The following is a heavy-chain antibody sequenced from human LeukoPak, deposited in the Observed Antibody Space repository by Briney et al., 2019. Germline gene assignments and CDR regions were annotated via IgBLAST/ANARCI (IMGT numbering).Heavy chain of an antibody. CDR2: ISYIVNTI. CDR3: ARAFLATTVTPIDS. J-gene: IGHJ4*02. V-gene: IGHV3-11*04. CDR1: GFTFSDFY. Sequence: GGSLRLSCAASGFTFSDFYMTWIRQAPGQGLEWVSYISYIVNTIYYADSVKGRFTISIDNAKNSMYLQMNSLRAEDTAVYYCARAFLATTVTPIDSWGQGTLVTVSS. D-gene: IGHD4-17*01.